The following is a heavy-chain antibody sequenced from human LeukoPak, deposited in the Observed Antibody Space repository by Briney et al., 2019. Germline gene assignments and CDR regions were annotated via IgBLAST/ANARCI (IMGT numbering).Heavy chain of an antibody. V-gene: IGHV4-39*01. Sequence: PSETLSLTCTVSGGSISSSSYYWGWIRQPPGKGLEWIGSIYYSGSTYYNPSLKSRVTISVDTSKNQFSLKLSSVTAADTAVYYCAGPLRYFPGAFDPWGQGTLVTVSS. CDR3: AGPLRYFPGAFDP. CDR2: IYYSGST. CDR1: GGSISSSSYY. J-gene: IGHJ5*02. D-gene: IGHD3-9*01.